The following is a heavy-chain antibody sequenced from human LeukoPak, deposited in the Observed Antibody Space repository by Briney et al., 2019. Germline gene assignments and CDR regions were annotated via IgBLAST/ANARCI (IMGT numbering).Heavy chain of an antibody. D-gene: IGHD5-12*01. V-gene: IGHV1-69*13. Sequence: SVKVSCKASGYTFTSYGITWVRQAPGQGLEWMGGIIPIFGTANYAQKFQGRVTITADESTSTAYMELSSLRSEDTAVYYCARVASGYDSDYFDYWGQGTLVTVSS. CDR3: ARVASGYDSDYFDY. J-gene: IGHJ4*02. CDR1: GYTFTSYG. CDR2: IIPIFGTA.